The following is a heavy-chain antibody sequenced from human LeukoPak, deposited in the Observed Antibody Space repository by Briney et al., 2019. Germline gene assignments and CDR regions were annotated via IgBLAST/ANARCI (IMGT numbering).Heavy chain of an antibody. CDR1: GFTFSGSW. D-gene: IGHD3-3*01. Sequence: GGSLRLSCAASGFTFSGSWMSWVRQAPGKGLEWVANVNQDGSAKNYLDSVKGRFTISIDRGKNSLYLQMNSLRDEDTAVYYCARELSWSGRDYWGQGTLVTVSS. CDR3: ARELSWSGRDY. J-gene: IGHJ4*02. V-gene: IGHV3-7*01. CDR2: VNQDGSAK.